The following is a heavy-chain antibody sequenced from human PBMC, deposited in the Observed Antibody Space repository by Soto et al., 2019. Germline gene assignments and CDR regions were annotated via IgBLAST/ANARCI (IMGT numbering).Heavy chain of an antibody. D-gene: IGHD6-6*01. CDR1: GCTLTSYA. J-gene: IGHJ6*02. CDR2: INAGNGNT. Sequence: ASVKVSCKASGCTLTSYAMHWVRQAPGQRLEWMGWINAGNGNTKYSQKFQGRVTITRDTSASTAYMELSSLRSEDTAVYYCAREVSDYYYYGMDVWGQGTTVTVSS. V-gene: IGHV1-3*01. CDR3: AREVSDYYYYGMDV.